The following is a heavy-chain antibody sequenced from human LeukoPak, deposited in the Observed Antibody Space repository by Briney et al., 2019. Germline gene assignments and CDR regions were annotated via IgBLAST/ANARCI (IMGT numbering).Heavy chain of an antibody. J-gene: IGHJ5*02. CDR2: IYYSGNT. CDR1: GGSISSYY. D-gene: IGHD4-17*01. Sequence: SETLSLTCTVSGGSISSYYWSWIRQPPGKGLEWIGSIYYSGNTYYNPSLKSRVTISVDTSKNQFSLKLSSVTAADTAVYYCARDGDYEGGFDPWGQGTLVTVSS. V-gene: IGHV4-59*12. CDR3: ARDGDYEGGFDP.